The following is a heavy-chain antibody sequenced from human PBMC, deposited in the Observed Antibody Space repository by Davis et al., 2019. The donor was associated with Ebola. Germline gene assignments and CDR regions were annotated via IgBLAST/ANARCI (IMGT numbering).Heavy chain of an antibody. D-gene: IGHD3-9*01. CDR3: ARDWMDYDILWDWFDP. CDR2: IYYSGST. CDR1: GGSISSSSYY. V-gene: IGHV4-39*02. J-gene: IGHJ5*02. Sequence: MPGGSLRLSCTVSGGSISSSSYYWGWIRQPPGKGLEWIGSIYYSGSTYYNPSLKSRVTISVDTSKNQFSLKLSSVTAADTAVYYCARDWMDYDILWDWFDPWGQGTLVTVSS.